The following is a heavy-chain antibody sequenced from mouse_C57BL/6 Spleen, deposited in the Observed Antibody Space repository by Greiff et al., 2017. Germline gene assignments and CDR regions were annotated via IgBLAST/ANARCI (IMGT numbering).Heavy chain of an antibody. D-gene: IGHD2-5*01. CDR2: IWWDDDK. J-gene: IGHJ3*01. V-gene: IGHV8-8*01. Sequence: QVTLKESGPGILQPSQTLSLTCSFSGFSLSTFGLGVGWIRQPSGKGLEWLAHIWWDDDKYYNPALKSRLTISKDTYKNQVFLKIANVDTADTATYYCAQDSNYEAWFAYWGQGTLVTVSA. CDR3: AQDSNYEAWFAY. CDR1: GFSLSTFGLG.